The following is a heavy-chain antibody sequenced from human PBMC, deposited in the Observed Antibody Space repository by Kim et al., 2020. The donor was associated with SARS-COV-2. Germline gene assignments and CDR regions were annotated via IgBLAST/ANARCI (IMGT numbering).Heavy chain of an antibody. CDR3: AKALRPDDP. Sequence: SNKYEADKMKGRFTISRDNAKNTLFLQWNSVRAEDTAVYYCAKALRPDDPWGQGTLVTVSS. D-gene: IGHD4-17*01. J-gene: IGHJ5*02. CDR2: SNK. V-gene: IGHV3-30-3*02.